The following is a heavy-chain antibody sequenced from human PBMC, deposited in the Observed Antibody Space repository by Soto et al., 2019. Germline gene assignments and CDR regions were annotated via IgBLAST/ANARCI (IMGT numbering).Heavy chain of an antibody. CDR2: IYPGDSTI. J-gene: IGHJ1*01. Sequence: GASLKISDTGSEYSLTRYSVAWVRQMPGRGREWMGIIYPGDSTITYSPSFQGRVTISVNKSIRTVYLQWSSLKASDTAIYYCASRWPERSSSSSLDVCGQGTLVAV. CDR1: EYSLTRYS. D-gene: IGHD2-2*01. V-gene: IGHV5-51*01. CDR3: ASRWPERSSSSSLDV.